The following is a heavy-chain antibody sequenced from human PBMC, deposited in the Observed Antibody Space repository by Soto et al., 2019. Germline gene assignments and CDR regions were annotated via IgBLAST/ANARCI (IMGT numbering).Heavy chain of an antibody. J-gene: IGHJ6*02. CDR2: IRSKAYGGTT. D-gene: IGHD6-19*01. V-gene: IGHV3-49*03. CDR3: TRDPSIAVAVTYYYYGMDV. CDR1: VFTFGDYA. Sequence: GGSLRLSCTASVFTFGDYAMSWLRQAPGKGLEWVGFIRSKAYGGTTEYAASVKGRFTISRDDSKSIAYLQMNSLKTEDTAVYYCTRDPSIAVAVTYYYYGMDVWGQGTTVTVSS.